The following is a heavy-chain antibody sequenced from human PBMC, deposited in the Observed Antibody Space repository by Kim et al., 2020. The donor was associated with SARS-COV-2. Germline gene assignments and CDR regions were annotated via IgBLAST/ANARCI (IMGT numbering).Heavy chain of an antibody. V-gene: IGHV4-39*01. CDR3: ARLVPENSAVEY. CDR1: GDSISSSSNY. Sequence: SETLSLTCTVSGDSISSSSNYWGWIRQPPGKGLEWIGCINYSGNTYYNPSLKSRVTISVDTSKNQFSLKMRSVTAADTAVYYCARLVPENSAVEYWGQGTLGSVSS. J-gene: IGHJ4*02. CDR2: INYSGNT.